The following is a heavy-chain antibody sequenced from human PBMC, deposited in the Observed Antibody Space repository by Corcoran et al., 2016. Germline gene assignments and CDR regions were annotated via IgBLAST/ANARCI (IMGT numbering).Heavy chain of an antibody. Sequence: QVQLVQSGAEVKKPGASVKVSCKASGYTFTSYAMHWVRQAPGQRLEWVGWINAGNGNTKYSQKFQGRVTITRDTSASTAYMELSSLRSEDTAVYYCARGDHYYDSSGYLLWGQGTLVTVSS. CDR1: GYTFTSYA. CDR2: INAGNGNT. CDR3: ARGDHYYDSSGYLL. V-gene: IGHV1-3*01. J-gene: IGHJ4*02. D-gene: IGHD3-22*01.